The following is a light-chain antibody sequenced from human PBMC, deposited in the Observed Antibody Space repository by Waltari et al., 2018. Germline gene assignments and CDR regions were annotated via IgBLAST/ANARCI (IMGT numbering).Light chain of an antibody. V-gene: IGLV2-14*03. J-gene: IGLJ3*02. CDR3: SSYSTSGTWV. Sequence: SALTQPASVSGSPGQSITIPCTGTSNDVGCYNYVSWCQQHPGKAPKLMIYDVNNRPSGVSNRFSGSKSGNTASLTISGLQTEDEADYYCSSYSTSGTWVFGGGTKLAVL. CDR2: DVN. CDR1: SNDVGCYNY.